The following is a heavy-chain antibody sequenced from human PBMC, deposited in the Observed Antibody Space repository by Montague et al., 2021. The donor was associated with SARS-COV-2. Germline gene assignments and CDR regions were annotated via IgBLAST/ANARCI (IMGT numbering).Heavy chain of an antibody. J-gene: IGHJ4*02. CDR1: GDSVSSNRAA. Sequence: CAISGDSVSSNRAAWNWIRQSPSRGLEWLGRTYYRSKWYYEYAVSLKSRITINPDTSKNQFSLRVKSMTPEDTAVYYCALAVAGRGGYDYWGQGTMVTVSS. D-gene: IGHD6-19*01. CDR2: TYYRSKWYY. V-gene: IGHV6-1*01. CDR3: ALAVAGRGGYDY.